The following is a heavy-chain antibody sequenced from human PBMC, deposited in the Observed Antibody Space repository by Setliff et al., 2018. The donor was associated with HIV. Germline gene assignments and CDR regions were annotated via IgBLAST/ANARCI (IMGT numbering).Heavy chain of an antibody. CDR2: INYRGNT. CDR3: ASLDGSESPYTYYYYMDV. Sequence: PSETLSLTCTVSGGSISTSRYYWGWIRQPPGKGLEWIGSINYRGNTYYNPSLKSRAAISVDTSKNQISLKLSSVTAAETAVYYCASLDGSESPYTYYYYMDVWGEGTAVTVSS. D-gene: IGHD3-10*01. CDR1: GGSISTSRYY. J-gene: IGHJ6*03. V-gene: IGHV4-39*01.